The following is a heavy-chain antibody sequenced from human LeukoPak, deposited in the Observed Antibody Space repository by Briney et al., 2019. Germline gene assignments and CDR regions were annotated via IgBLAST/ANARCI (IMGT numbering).Heavy chain of an antibody. CDR1: GFTFSSYG. D-gene: IGHD2-21*02. CDR2: IRYDGNNK. Sequence: PGGSLRLSCAASGFTFSSYGMHWVRQAPGKGLEWVAFIRYDGNNKYYADSVKGRFTISRDNSKNTLYLQMNSLRAEDTAVYYCAKVGPTYCGGDCYSVPIWYYYMDVWGKGTTVTISS. CDR3: AKVGPTYCGGDCYSVPIWYYYMDV. V-gene: IGHV3-30*02. J-gene: IGHJ6*03.